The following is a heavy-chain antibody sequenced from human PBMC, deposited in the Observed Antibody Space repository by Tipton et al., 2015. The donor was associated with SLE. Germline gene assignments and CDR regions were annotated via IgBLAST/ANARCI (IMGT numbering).Heavy chain of an antibody. CDR1: GFTFSSYA. CDR3: ARHRATVNPSFWYFDL. J-gene: IGHJ2*01. V-gene: IGHV3-23*03. CDR2: IYSGGST. Sequence: GSLRLSCAASGFTFSSYAMSWVRQAPGKGLEWVSVIYSGGSTYYADSVKGRFTISRDNSKNTLYLQMNSLRAEDTAVYYCARHRATVNPSFWYFDLWGRGTLVTVSS. D-gene: IGHD4-11*01.